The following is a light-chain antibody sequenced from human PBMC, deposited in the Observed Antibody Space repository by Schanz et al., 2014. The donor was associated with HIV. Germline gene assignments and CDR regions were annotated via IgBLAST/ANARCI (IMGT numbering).Light chain of an antibody. CDR3: SSYAGSLPLV. CDR1: SSNVGGYNY. J-gene: IGLJ2*01. Sequence: QSALTQPPSASGSRGQSVAISCTGSSSNVGGYNYVSWYQQHPGKAPKLMIYEVDKRPSGVPDRFSGSKSGNTASLTVSGLQAEDEADYYCSSYAGSLPLVFGGGTKLTVL. CDR2: EVD. V-gene: IGLV2-8*01.